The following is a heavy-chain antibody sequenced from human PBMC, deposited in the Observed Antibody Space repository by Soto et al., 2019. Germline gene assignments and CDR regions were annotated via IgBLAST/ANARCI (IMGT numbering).Heavy chain of an antibody. CDR3: ARDTYYHDSSGYYVFDY. V-gene: IGHV3-30*03. CDR2: ISYDGNNK. D-gene: IGHD3-22*01. J-gene: IGHJ4*02. Sequence: QVQLVESGGGVVQPGRSLTLSCAASEFTFSSYGIHWVRQAPGKGLEWVAIISYDGNNKQYADSVKGRFTISRDNSKSTVHLQMNSLRVEDTAVYYYARDTYYHDSSGYYVFDYWGQGTLVTVSS. CDR1: EFTFSSYG.